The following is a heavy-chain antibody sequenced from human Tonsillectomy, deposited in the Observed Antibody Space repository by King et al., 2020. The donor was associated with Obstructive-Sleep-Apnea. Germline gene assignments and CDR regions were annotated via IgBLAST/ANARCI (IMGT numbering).Heavy chain of an antibody. CDR3: ARQPASSGSYGDY. V-gene: IGHV1-18*04. CDR1: GYTFTSYG. CDR2: ISAYNGNT. D-gene: IGHD1-26*01. J-gene: IGHJ4*02. Sequence: VQLVESGAEVKKPGASVKVSCKASGYTFTSYGISWVRQAPGQGLEWMGWISAYNGNTNYAQKLQGRVTMTTDTSTSPAYMELRGLRSDDTAVYYCARQPASSGSYGDYWGQGTLVTVSS.